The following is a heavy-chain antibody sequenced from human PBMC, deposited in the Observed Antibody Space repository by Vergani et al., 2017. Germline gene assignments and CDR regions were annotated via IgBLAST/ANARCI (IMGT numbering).Heavy chain of an antibody. V-gene: IGHV4-30-2*01. J-gene: IGHJ5*02. CDR3: ARGLIVGVPAAGLFDP. D-gene: IGHD2-2*01. Sequence: QLQLQESGSGLVKPSQTLSLTCAVSGGSISSGGYSWSWIRQPPGKGLEGIGYIYHSGSTYYNPSLKCRVTISVDRSKNQFSLKLSSVTAADTAVYYCARGLIVGVPAAGLFDPWGQGTLVTVSS. CDR2: IYHSGST. CDR1: GGSISSGGYS.